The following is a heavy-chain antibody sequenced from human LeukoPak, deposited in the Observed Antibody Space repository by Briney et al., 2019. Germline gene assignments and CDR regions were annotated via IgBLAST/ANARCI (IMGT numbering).Heavy chain of an antibody. CDR2: IWYDGSNK. Sequence: EAGGSLRLSCAASGFTFSSYAMSWVRQAPGKGLEWVAVIWYDGSNKYYADSVKGRFTISRDNSKNTLYLQMNSLRAEDTAVYYCARYLVDTAMVRSYGMDVWGQGTTVTVSS. CDR1: GFTFSSYA. D-gene: IGHD5-18*01. J-gene: IGHJ6*02. CDR3: ARYLVDTAMVRSYGMDV. V-gene: IGHV3-33*08.